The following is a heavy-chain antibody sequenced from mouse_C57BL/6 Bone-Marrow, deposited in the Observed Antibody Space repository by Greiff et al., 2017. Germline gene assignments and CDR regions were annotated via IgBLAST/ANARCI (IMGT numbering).Heavy chain of an antibody. CDR2: IRLKSDNYAT. CDR1: GFTFSNYW. CDR3: TITTVVAKGFDD. Sequence: DVKLVESGGGLVQPGGSMKLSCVASGFTFSNYWMNWVRQSPEKGLEWVAQIRLKSDNYATHYAESVKGRFTISRDDSKSSVYLQMNNLRAEDTGIYYCTITTVVAKGFDDWGQGTTLTVSS. D-gene: IGHD1-1*01. V-gene: IGHV6-3*01. J-gene: IGHJ2*01.